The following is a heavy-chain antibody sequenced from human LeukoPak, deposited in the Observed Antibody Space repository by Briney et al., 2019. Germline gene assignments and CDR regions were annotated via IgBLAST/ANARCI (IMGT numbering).Heavy chain of an antibody. CDR1: GFTFSSYS. J-gene: IGHJ4*02. CDR2: ISSSSSYI. CDR3: ARDAEEWELEY. V-gene: IGHV3-21*04. Sequence: GGSLRLSCAASGFTFSSYSMNWVRQAPGKGLEWVSSISSSSSYIYYADSVKGRFTISRDNSKNTLYLQMNSLRAEDTAVYYCARDAEEWELEYWGQGTLVTVSS. D-gene: IGHD1-26*01.